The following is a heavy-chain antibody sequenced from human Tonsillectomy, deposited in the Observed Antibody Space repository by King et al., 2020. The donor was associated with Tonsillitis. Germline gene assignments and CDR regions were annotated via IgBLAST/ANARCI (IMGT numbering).Heavy chain of an antibody. Sequence: VQLVESGGGLVKPGGSLRLSCAASGFTFSSYNMDWVRQAPGKGLEWVSSISGSSTYIYYADSVKGRFTISRDNAENSVYLQMNSLRAEDTAVYYCASLGSYGNDARGAFNIWGQGTMVTVSS. CDR3: ASLGSYGNDARGAFNI. CDR2: ISGSSTYI. CDR1: GFTFSSYN. J-gene: IGHJ3*02. V-gene: IGHV3-21*01. D-gene: IGHD4-11*01.